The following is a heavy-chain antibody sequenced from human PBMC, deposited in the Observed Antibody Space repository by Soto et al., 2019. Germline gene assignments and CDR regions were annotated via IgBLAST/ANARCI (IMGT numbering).Heavy chain of an antibody. D-gene: IGHD2-15*01. Sequence: QVQLQESGPGLVKPSETLSLTCTVSGGSISSYYWSWIRQPPGKGLEWIGYIYYSGSTNYNPSLKSRVTISVDTSKNQFSLKLSCVTAADTAVYYCARSRGSGGSYYSRGVDYWGQGTLVTVSS. CDR2: IYYSGST. J-gene: IGHJ4*02. CDR1: GGSISSYY. V-gene: IGHV4-59*01. CDR3: ARSRGSGGSYYSRGVDY.